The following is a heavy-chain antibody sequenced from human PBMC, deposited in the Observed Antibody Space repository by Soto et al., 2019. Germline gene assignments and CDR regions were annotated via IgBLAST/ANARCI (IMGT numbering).Heavy chain of an antibody. CDR1: GGSITSGGYY. CDR2: IYYSGST. Sequence: PSETLSLTCTVSGGSITSGGYYWSWIRQHPGKGLEWIGYIYYSGSTYYNPSLKSRVTISVDTSKNQFSLKLSSVTAADTAVYYCARDKGAMSGVDVWGQGTTVTVSS. J-gene: IGHJ6*02. CDR3: ARDKGAMSGVDV. D-gene: IGHD2-2*01. V-gene: IGHV4-31*03.